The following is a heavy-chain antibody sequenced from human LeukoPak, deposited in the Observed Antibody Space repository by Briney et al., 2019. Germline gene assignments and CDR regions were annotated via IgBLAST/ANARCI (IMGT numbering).Heavy chain of an antibody. V-gene: IGHV4-39*01. D-gene: IGHD3-9*01. Sequence: PSETLSLTCTVSGGSISSSHYYWGWVRQPPGRGLEWIGNMHFSGSTYYNPSLKSRVTLSVDTSKNQFSLEPNSVTAADTAVYFCATTRLLYTDYYWYFDLWGRGTLVTVSS. CDR1: GGSISSSHYY. CDR2: MHFSGST. J-gene: IGHJ2*01. CDR3: ATTRLLYTDYYWYFDL.